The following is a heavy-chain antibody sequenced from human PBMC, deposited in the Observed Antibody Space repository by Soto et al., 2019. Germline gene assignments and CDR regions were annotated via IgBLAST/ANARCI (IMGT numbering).Heavy chain of an antibody. CDR3: AIASRNYDDSSGYIYYFDS. CDR1: GFTVSSNY. CDR2: IYSGGST. Sequence: EVQLVESGGGLVQPGGSLRLSCAASGFTVSSNYMSWVRQAPGKGLEWVSVIYSGGSTYYADSVKGRFTISRDNSKNTRYLQTNSLRAENTSVYNCAIASRNYDDSSGYIYYFDSWGQGPLVAVS. J-gene: IGHJ4*02. D-gene: IGHD3-22*01. V-gene: IGHV3-66*01.